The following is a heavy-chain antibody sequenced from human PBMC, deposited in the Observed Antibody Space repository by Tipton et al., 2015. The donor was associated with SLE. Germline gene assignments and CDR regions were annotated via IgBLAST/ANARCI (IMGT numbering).Heavy chain of an antibody. CDR2: VFRGGST. CDR3: AGGFYYGSGTFSDFEY. CDR1: GFTFSSYW. V-gene: IGHV4-4*02. J-gene: IGHJ4*02. D-gene: IGHD3-10*01. Sequence: GSLRLSCTASGFTFSSYWMHWVRQPPGKGLEWIGEVFRGGSTNYSPSLESRVTITVDMSKNQFSLRLISVTAADTAVYYCAGGFYYGSGTFSDFEYWGQGTLATVSS.